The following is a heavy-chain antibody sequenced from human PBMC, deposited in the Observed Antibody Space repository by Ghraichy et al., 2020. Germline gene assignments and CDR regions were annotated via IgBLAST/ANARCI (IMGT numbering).Heavy chain of an antibody. J-gene: IGHJ4*02. CDR1: GFTFSSYA. CDR3: AKIPYYDFWSGYYTGGDYFDY. D-gene: IGHD3-3*01. V-gene: IGHV3-23*01. CDR2: ISGSGGST. Sequence: GGSLRLSCAASGFTFSSYAMSWVRQAPGKGLEWVSAISGSGGSTYYADSVKGRFTISRDNSKNTLYLQMNSLRAEDTAVYYCAKIPYYDFWSGYYTGGDYFDYWGQGTLVTVSS.